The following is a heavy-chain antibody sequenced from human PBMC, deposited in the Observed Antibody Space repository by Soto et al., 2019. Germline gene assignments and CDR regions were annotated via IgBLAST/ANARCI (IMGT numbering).Heavy chain of an antibody. J-gene: IGHJ6*02. CDR1: GGPFSRST. Sequence: QVQLVQSGAEVKKPGSSVKVSCKASGGPFSRSTISWVRQAPGPGLEWMGRIIPILGIANYAQQFQGRVTITADKSTSIAYMELSSLRSEDTAVYYCARDRAAAFSSSYGMDVWGQGTTVTVSS. V-gene: IGHV1-69*08. CDR2: IIPILGIA. D-gene: IGHD6-13*01. CDR3: ARDRAAAFSSSYGMDV.